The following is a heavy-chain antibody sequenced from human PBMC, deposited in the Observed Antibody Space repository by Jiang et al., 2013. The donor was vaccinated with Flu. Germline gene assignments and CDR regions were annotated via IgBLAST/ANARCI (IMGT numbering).Heavy chain of an antibody. CDR1: GFSFSNYI. Sequence: GVVQPGRSLRLSCAASGFSFSNYIMNWVRQAPGKGLEWVAVISNGGRYIHYAESVEGRFTISRDDSKNTLYLQMNSLRPEDTALYYCTKESDGFDIWGQGTLVTVSS. J-gene: IGHJ3*02. V-gene: IGHV3-30*18. CDR2: ISNGGRYI. CDR3: TKESDGFDI.